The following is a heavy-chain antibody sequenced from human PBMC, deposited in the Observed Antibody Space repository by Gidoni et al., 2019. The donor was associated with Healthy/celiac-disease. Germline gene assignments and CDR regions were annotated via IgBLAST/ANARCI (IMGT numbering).Heavy chain of an antibody. CDR3: AKVGFRYCSSTSCPGPGYFDL. J-gene: IGHJ2*01. CDR1: GFTFSSYS. CDR2: ISGSGCST. V-gene: IGHV3-23*01. Sequence: EVQLLESGGGLVQPGGSLRLSCAASGFTFSSYSMSWVRQAPGKGLEWVSAISGSGCSTYYADSVKGRFTISRDNSKNTLYLQMNSLRAEDTAVYYCAKVGFRYCSSTSCPGPGYFDLWGRGTLVTVSS. D-gene: IGHD2-2*01.